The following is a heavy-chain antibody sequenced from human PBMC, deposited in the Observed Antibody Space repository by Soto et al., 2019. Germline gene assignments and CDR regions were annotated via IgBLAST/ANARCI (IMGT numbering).Heavy chain of an antibody. D-gene: IGHD1-26*01. CDR3: AKDWVWELLGGEY. CDR2: ISGSGGST. Sequence: EVQLLESGGGLVQPGGSLRLSCAASGFNLSSYAMSWVRQAPGKGLEWVSAISGSGGSTYYADSVKGRFTISRDNSKNTLYLQMNSLRAEDTAVYYCAKDWVWELLGGEYWGQGTLVTASS. CDR1: GFNLSSYA. V-gene: IGHV3-23*01. J-gene: IGHJ4*02.